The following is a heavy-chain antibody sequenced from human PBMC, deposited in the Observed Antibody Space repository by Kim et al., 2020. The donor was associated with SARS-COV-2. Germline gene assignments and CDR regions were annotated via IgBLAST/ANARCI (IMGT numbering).Heavy chain of an antibody. V-gene: IGHV4-34*01. Sequence: SETLSLTCAVYGGSFSGYYWSWIRQPPGKGLEWIGEINHSGSTNYNPSLKSRVTISVDTSKNQFSLKLSSVTAADTAVYYCARGSAMTTVTRGHGGLLDYWGQGTLVTVSS. D-gene: IGHD4-4*01. CDR1: GGSFSGYY. CDR2: INHSGST. CDR3: ARGSAMTTVTRGHGGLLDY. J-gene: IGHJ4*02.